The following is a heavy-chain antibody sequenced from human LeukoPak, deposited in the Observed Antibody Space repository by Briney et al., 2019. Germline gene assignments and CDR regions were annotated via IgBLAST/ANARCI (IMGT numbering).Heavy chain of an antibody. CDR2: IWYDGSNK. D-gene: IGHD4-11*01. Sequence: GSLRLSCAASGFTFSSYGMHWVRQAPGKGLEWVAVIWYDGSNKYYADSVKGRFTISRDNSKNTLYLQMNSLRAEDTAVYYCARETRYRGPFFDYWGQGTPVTVSS. CDR1: GFTFSSYG. CDR3: ARETRYRGPFFDY. J-gene: IGHJ4*02. V-gene: IGHV3-33*01.